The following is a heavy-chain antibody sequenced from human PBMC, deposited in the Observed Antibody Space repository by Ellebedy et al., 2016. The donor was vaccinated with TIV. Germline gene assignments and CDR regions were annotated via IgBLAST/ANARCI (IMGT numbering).Heavy chain of an antibody. CDR2: IYYSGST. V-gene: IGHV4-59*08. CDR3: ARHVGWELPYFDY. CDR1: GFTFDDYA. D-gene: IGHD1-26*01. J-gene: IGHJ4*02. Sequence: GSLRLSCAASGFTFDDYAMHWIRQPPGKGLEWIGYIYYSGSTNYNPSLKSRVTISVDTSKNQFSLKLSSVTAADTAVYYCARHVGWELPYFDYWGQGTLVTVSS.